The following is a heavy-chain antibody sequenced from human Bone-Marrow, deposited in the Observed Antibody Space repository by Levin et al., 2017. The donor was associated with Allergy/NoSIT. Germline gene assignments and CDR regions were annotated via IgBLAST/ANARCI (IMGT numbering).Heavy chain of an antibody. Sequence: GGSLRLSCAASGFTVSNNQMNWLRQAPGRKLEWVSLIYSGGSAYYAESVKGRFTISRDNSKNTLYLQMNSLRAEDTAVYYCVARSNGMDVWGQGTTVTVSS. V-gene: IGHV3-66*01. CDR3: VARSNGMDV. J-gene: IGHJ6*02. D-gene: IGHD5-12*01. CDR1: GFTVSNNQ. CDR2: IYSGGSA.